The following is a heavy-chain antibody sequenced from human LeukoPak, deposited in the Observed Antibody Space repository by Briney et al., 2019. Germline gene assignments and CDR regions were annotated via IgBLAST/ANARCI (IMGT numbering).Heavy chain of an antibody. CDR1: GYTFTGYY. V-gene: IGHV1-2*02. CDR3: ARDLSVTIFGVVPPYNWFDP. CDR2: ISPNSGGT. J-gene: IGHJ5*02. D-gene: IGHD3-3*01. Sequence: VASVKVSCTASGYTFTGYYMHWVRQAPGQGLEWMGWISPNSGGTNYAQKFQGRVTMTRDTSISTAYMELSSLRSDDTAVYYCARDLSVTIFGVVPPYNWFDPWGQGTLVTVSS.